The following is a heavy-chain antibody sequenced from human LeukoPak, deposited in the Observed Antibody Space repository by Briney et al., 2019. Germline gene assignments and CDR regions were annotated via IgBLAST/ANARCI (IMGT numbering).Heavy chain of an antibody. CDR2: ISGSGGST. CDR1: GFTFSSYA. CDR3: AKAARRIVVVIKPYYFDY. V-gene: IGHV3-23*01. D-gene: IGHD3-22*01. J-gene: IGHJ4*02. Sequence: GGSLRLSCAASGFTFSSYAMSWVCQAPGKGLEWVSAISGSGGSTYYADSVKGRFTISRDNSKNTLYLQMNSLRAEDTAVYYCAKAARRIVVVIKPYYFDYWGQGTLVTVSS.